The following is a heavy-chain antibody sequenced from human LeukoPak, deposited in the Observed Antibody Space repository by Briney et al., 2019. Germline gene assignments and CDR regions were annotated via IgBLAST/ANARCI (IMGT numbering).Heavy chain of an antibody. V-gene: IGHV3-23*01. CDR3: ARDRTVATRKALFDY. Sequence: GGSLRLSCAASGFTFSSYAMSWVRQAPGKGLEWVSAISGSGGKTYYADSVKGRFTISRDNAKNSLYLQMNSLRAEDTAVYYCARDRTVATRKALFDYWGQGTLVTVSS. D-gene: IGHD5-12*01. CDR1: GFTFSSYA. CDR2: ISGSGGKT. J-gene: IGHJ4*02.